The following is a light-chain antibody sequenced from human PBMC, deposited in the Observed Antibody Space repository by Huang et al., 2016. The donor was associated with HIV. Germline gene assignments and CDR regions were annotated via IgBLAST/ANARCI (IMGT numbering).Light chain of an antibody. CDR3: QQYNDWPPEGT. J-gene: IGKJ1*01. Sequence: EIVMTQSPATLSVSPGERATPSCRASQSVSSNFAWYQQKPGQAPRLLIQGASPRATGIPARFSGSGSGTEFTLTISSLLSEDFAVYYCQQYNDWPPEGTFGQGTKVEIK. CDR2: GAS. V-gene: IGKV3-15*01. CDR1: QSVSSN.